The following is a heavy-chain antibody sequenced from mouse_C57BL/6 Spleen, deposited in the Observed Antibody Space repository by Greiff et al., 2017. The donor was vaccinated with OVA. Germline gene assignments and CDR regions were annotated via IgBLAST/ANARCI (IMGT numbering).Heavy chain of an antibody. CDR2: INPNNGGT. CDR3: AREGPFITTVVPYFDV. D-gene: IGHD1-1*01. CDR1: GYTFTDYY. J-gene: IGHJ1*03. Sequence: VQLQQSGPELVKPGASVKISCKASGYTFTDYYMNWVKQSHGKSLEWIGDINPNNGGTSYNQKFKGKATLTVDKSSSTAYMELRSLTSEDSAVYYCAREGPFITTVVPYFDVWGTGTTVTVSS. V-gene: IGHV1-26*01.